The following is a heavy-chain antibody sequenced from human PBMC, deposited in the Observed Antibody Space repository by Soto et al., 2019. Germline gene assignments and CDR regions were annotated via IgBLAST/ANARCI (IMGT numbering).Heavy chain of an antibody. CDR2: IYYSGST. CDR3: ARCSGGSCFYFDY. V-gene: IGHV4-30-4*01. CDR1: GGSISSGDYY. D-gene: IGHD2-15*01. Sequence: QVQLQESGPGLVKPSQTLSLTCTVSGGSISSGDYYWSWIRQPPGKGLEWIGYIYYSGSTYYNPSLKSLVTISVDTSKNQFSLKLSSVTAADTAVYYCARCSGGSCFYFDYWGQGTLVTVSS. J-gene: IGHJ4*02.